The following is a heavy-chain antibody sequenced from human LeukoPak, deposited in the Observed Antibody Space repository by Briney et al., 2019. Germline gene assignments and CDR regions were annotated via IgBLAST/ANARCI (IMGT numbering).Heavy chain of an antibody. Sequence: PGGSLRLSCVASGFTFSSSDMRWVRQATGKGLEWVSAIGTAGDTYYPGSVKGRFTISRENAKNSLYLQMNSLRVGDTAVYYCARLQSAAFDIWGQGTMVTVSS. J-gene: IGHJ3*02. CDR3: ARLQSAAFDI. D-gene: IGHD4-11*01. CDR1: GFTFSSSD. CDR2: IGTAGDT. V-gene: IGHV3-13*01.